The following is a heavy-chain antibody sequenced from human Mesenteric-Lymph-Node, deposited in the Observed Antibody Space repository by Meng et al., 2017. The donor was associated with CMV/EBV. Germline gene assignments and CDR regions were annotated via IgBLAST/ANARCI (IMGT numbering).Heavy chain of an antibody. CDR3: ATDGAV. Sequence: GSLRLSCAASGFTFSNYHMHWVRQAPGKGLEWVAIISYDETNKYYVDSVKGRFTISRDNSKSTLYLQMSSLTAEDTAVYFCATDGAVWGRGTLVTVSS. CDR2: ISYDETNK. J-gene: IGHJ4*02. D-gene: IGHD4/OR15-4a*01. V-gene: IGHV3-30*04. CDR1: GFTFSNYH.